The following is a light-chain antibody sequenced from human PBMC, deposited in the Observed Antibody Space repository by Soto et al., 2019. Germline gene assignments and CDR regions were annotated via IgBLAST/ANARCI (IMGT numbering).Light chain of an antibody. CDR1: QSVSSGY. J-gene: IGKJ4*01. CDR3: QQYGSSPA. V-gene: IGKV3-20*01. Sequence: EIVLTQSPGTLSLSPGERATLSCRASQSVSSGYLAWYQHKPGQAPTLLIYDASSRATGIPDRFSGSGYGTDFTLTISRLEPEGFAVYYCQQYGSSPAFGGGTKVEIK. CDR2: DAS.